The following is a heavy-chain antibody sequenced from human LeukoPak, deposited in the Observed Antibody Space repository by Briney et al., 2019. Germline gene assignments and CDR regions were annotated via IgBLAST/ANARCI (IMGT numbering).Heavy chain of an antibody. D-gene: IGHD6-6*01. J-gene: IGHJ4*02. Sequence: GGSLRLSCAASGFTFSSYGMHWVRQAPGKGLEWVAFIRYDGSNKYYADSVKGRFTISRDNSKNTLYLQMNSLRAEDTAVYYCAKDLGEQLVRTGSYFDYWGQGTLVTVSS. V-gene: IGHV3-30*02. CDR2: IRYDGSNK. CDR1: GFTFSSYG. CDR3: AKDLGEQLVRTGSYFDY.